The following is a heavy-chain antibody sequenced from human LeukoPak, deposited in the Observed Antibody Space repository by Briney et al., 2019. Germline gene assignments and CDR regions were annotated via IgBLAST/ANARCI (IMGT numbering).Heavy chain of an antibody. J-gene: IGHJ4*02. CDR3: ARIEGDNSLEY. CDR2: IHSSGSA. CDR1: GGSISDYY. V-gene: IGHV4-59*01. Sequence: SETLSLTCSVSGGSISDYYWTWIRQPPGNGLGWIAYIHSSGSANYNPSLKNRVIISIDTSRSQLSLKLSSVTAADTAMYYCARIEGDNSLEYWGQGTLVTVSS. D-gene: IGHD3-16*01.